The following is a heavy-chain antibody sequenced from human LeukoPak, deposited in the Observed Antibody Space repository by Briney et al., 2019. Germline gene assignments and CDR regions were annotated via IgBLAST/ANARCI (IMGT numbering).Heavy chain of an antibody. J-gene: IGHJ4*02. CDR3: ARVSLVRGAPDYYFDY. CDR2: IYYSGST. CDR1: GGSISSYY. Sequence: PSETLSLTCIVSGGSISSYYWSWIRQPPGKGLEWIGNIYYSGSTNYNPSLRSRVTISVDTSKNQFSLKLSSVTAADTAVYYCARVSLVRGAPDYYFDYWGQGTLVTVSS. D-gene: IGHD3-10*01. V-gene: IGHV4-59*12.